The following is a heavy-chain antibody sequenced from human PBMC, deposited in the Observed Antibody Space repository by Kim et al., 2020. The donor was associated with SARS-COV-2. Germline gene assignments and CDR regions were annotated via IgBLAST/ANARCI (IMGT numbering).Heavy chain of an antibody. CDR2: ISGGST. Sequence: GGSLRLSCAASGFTVSSNEMSWVHQAPGKGLEWVSSISGGSTYYADSRKGRFTISRDNSKNTLHLQMNSLRAEDTAVYYCKKDEEVPAAMRSYYYYGMDVWGQGTTVTVSS. J-gene: IGHJ6*02. CDR1: GFTVSSNE. CDR3: KKDEEVPAAMRSYYYYGMDV. D-gene: IGHD2-2*01. V-gene: IGHV3-66*01.